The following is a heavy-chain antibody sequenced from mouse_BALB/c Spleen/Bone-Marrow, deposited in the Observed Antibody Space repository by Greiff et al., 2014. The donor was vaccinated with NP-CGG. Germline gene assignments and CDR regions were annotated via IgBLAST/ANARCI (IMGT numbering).Heavy chain of an antibody. J-gene: IGHJ2*01. Sequence: EVKLVESGGGLVQPGGSLRLSCATSGFTFTDYYMNWVRQPPGKALEWLGFIRNKANGYTTEYSASVKGRLTIPRDNSQSILYLQMNTLRAEDSATYYCARDIGRLLFDFWGQGTTLTVSS. D-gene: IGHD1-2*01. V-gene: IGHV7-3*02. CDR2: IRNKANGYTT. CDR3: ARDIGRLLFDF. CDR1: GFTFTDYY.